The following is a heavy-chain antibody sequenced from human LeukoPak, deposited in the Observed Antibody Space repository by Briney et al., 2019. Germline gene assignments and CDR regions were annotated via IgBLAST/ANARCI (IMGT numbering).Heavy chain of an antibody. D-gene: IGHD5-24*01. CDR3: AKDMGDGHNTLFDY. V-gene: IGHV3-9*01. CDR1: GFTFDDYA. Sequence: GGSLRLSCAASGFTFDDYAMHWVRQAPGKGLEWVSGISWNSGSIGYADSVKGRFTISRDNAKNSLYLQMNSLRAEDTALYYCAKDMGDGHNTLFDYWGQGTLVTVSS. J-gene: IGHJ4*02. CDR2: ISWNSGSI.